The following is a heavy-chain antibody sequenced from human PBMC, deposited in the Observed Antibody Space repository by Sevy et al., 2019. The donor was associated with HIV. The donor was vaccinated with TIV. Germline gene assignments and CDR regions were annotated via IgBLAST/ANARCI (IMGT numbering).Heavy chain of an antibody. V-gene: IGHV3-72*01. D-gene: IGHD6-13*01. CDR3: ATHAGIAAAGRVFDY. Sequence: GGSLRLSCVASGFTFSDHYMEWVRQAPGKGLEWVGRTRKKADGYTKEYAASVKGKFTISRDDYKNSLYVQMNSLKTEETAVYYCATHAGIAAAGRVFDYWGQGTLVTVSS. CDR2: TRKKADGYTK. J-gene: IGHJ4*02. CDR1: GFTFSDHY.